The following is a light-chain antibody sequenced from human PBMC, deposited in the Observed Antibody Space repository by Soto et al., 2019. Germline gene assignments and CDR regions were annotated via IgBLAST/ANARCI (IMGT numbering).Light chain of an antibody. CDR2: EAT. J-gene: IGLJ1*01. V-gene: IGLV2-23*01. Sequence: QLVLTQPASVSGSPRQSITISCTGGSSDVGSSNFVSWYQQHPGKAPKLIIYEATRRPSGVSGRFSGSKSGNTASLTISGLQAEDEADYYCCSFPGGTTLYLFGTGTKVTVL. CDR3: CSFPGGTTLYL. CDR1: SSDVGSSNF.